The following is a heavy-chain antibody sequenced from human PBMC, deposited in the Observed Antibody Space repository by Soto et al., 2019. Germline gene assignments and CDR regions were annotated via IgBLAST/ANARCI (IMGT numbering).Heavy chain of an antibody. CDR3: ARDLRAVGMASRVDP. Sequence: QVQLVESGAGLVKPGGSLRLSWAASGFTFGDYYMTWIRQAPGKGLEWVSFIGNRGTGIYYADSVKGPFTIFRDNAKNSLYLHMNSLRAEDTAMYYCARDLRAVGMASRVDPWGQGTLVTASS. D-gene: IGHD5-12*01. CDR2: IGNRGTGI. V-gene: IGHV3-11*01. J-gene: IGHJ5*02. CDR1: GFTFGDYY.